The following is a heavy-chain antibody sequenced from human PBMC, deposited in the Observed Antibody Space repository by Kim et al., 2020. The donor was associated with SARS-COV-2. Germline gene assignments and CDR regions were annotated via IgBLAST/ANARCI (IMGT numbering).Heavy chain of an antibody. J-gene: IGHJ6*02. CDR1: GGSISSSNW. V-gene: IGHV4-4*02. Sequence: SETLSLTCAVSGGSISSSNWWSWVRQPPGKGLEWIGEIYHSGSTNYNPSLKSRVTISVDNSKNQFSLKLSSVTAADTAVYYCAREFVRYFDSYYYYYGMDVWGQGTTVTVSS. D-gene: IGHD3-9*01. CDR2: IYHSGST. CDR3: AREFVRYFDSYYYYYGMDV.